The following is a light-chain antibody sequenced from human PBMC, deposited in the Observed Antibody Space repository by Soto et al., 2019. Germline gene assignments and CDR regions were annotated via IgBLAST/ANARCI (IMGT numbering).Light chain of an antibody. Sequence: IVLTQSPGTLSLSPGERATLSCGASQSVTNNFLAWYQQKPGQAPRLLIYGASSRATGVPDRFSGSGSGTDFTLTISRLEPGDFAVYYCQQYGTPLFTFGPANKVDIK. J-gene: IGKJ3*01. CDR2: GAS. CDR1: QSVTNNF. V-gene: IGKV3-20*01. CDR3: QQYGTPLFT.